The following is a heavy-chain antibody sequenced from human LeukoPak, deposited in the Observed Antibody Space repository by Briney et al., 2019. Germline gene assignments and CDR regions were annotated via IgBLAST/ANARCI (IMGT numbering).Heavy chain of an antibody. CDR3: ASLRWFFDH. V-gene: IGHV3-7*01. CDR2: MKQDGSEE. CDR1: GFTFSMYW. D-gene: IGHD4-23*01. J-gene: IGHJ4*02. Sequence: PGGSLRLSCAASGFTFSMYWMSWVRQAPGKGLEWVASMKQDGSEEYYVDSVKGRFTISRDNAKNSVYLQMNSLRAEDTAVYYCASLRWFFDHWGQGILVTVSS.